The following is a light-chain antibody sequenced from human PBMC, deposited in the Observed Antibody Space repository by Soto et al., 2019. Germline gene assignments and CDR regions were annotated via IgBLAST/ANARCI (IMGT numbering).Light chain of an antibody. J-gene: IGKJ4*01. V-gene: IGKV3-15*01. Sequence: EIVMTQSPAPLSVSPGERATRSCRASQSVRSNLAWYQQKPGQAPRLLIYGASTRATGIPATFSGSGSGTEFSLTISSLQPEDFAVYYCQQYNNWPLTFGGGAKVDIK. CDR1: QSVRSN. CDR3: QQYNNWPLT. CDR2: GAS.